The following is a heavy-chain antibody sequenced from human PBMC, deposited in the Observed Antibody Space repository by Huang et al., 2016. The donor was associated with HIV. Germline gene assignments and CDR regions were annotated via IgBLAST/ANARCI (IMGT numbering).Heavy chain of an antibody. CDR1: SIGSSGFY. Sequence: SIGSSGFYCVCGRRRPGKGRGWIGNIYYKWRTNYNPSLKRRVTISVDTSKNQFSLNWSSVTAAETAVYYCASLSLRYPELPYYFDYWGQGTLVSVSS. D-gene: IGHD4-17*01. CDR2: IYYKWRT. J-gene: IGHJ4*02. CDR3: ASLSLRYPELPYYFDY. V-gene: IGHV4-39*01.